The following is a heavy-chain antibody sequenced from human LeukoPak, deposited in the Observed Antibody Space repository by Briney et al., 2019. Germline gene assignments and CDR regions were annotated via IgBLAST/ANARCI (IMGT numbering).Heavy chain of an antibody. CDR2: INPNSGGT. CDR3: ARRAGITMVRGVPDY. CDR1: GYTFTGYY. V-gene: IGHV1-2*06. Sequence: ASVKVSCKASGYTFTGYYMHWVPQAPGQGLEWMGRINPNSGGTNYAQKFQGRVTMTRDTSISTAYMELSRLRSDDTAVYYCARRAGITMVRGVPDYWGQGTLVTVSS. J-gene: IGHJ4*02. D-gene: IGHD3-10*01.